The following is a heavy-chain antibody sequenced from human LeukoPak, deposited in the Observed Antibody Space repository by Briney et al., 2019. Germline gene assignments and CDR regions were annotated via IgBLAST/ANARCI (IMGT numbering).Heavy chain of an antibody. D-gene: IGHD3-22*01. CDR1: GGSFSGYH. CDR2: INHSGST. Sequence: PSEPVSLTCAVCGGSFSGYHWSWIREPPEKGVERIGEINHSGSTNYNPSLQSRVTISVDPSKNQFSLKLSSVTAADTAVYYCARGAHTGVNYYHSSGYYYWGQGTLVTVSS. V-gene: IGHV4-34*01. CDR3: ARGAHTGVNYYHSSGYYY. J-gene: IGHJ4*02.